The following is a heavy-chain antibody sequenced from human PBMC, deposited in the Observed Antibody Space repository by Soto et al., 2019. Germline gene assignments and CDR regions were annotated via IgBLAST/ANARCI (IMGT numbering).Heavy chain of an antibody. CDR3: AARSGYSYGYGAAFDI. D-gene: IGHD5-18*01. CDR2: IYPGDSDT. CDR1: GYRFSSYW. V-gene: IGHV5-51*01. J-gene: IGHJ3*02. Sequence: GESLKISCKGSGYRFSSYWIAWVRQMPGKGLEWMGIIYPGDSDTRYSPSFQGQVTISADKSISTAYLQMNSLRAEDTAVYYCAARSGYSYGYGAAFDIWGQGTMVTVSS.